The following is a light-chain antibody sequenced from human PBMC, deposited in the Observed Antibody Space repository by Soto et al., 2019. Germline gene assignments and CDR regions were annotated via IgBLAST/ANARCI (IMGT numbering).Light chain of an antibody. CDR3: QQSFSTLMYT. J-gene: IGKJ2*01. CDR1: QGISNY. CDR2: AAS. V-gene: IGKV1-39*01. Sequence: DIQMTQSPSSLSASVGDRVTITCRASQGISNYLACYQRKPGKVPDLLIYAASNLQSGVPSRFSGSGSGTDFTLTISSLQPEDFATYYCQQSFSTLMYTFGQGTKVDI.